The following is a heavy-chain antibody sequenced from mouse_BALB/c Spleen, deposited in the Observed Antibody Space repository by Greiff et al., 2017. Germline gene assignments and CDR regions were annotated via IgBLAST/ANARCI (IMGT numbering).Heavy chain of an antibody. D-gene: IGHD2-1*01. Sequence: EVQLVESGGGLVKPGGSLKLSCAASGFTFSDYYMYWVRQTPEKRLEWVATISDGGSYTYYPDSVKGRFTISRDNAKNNLYLQMSSLKSEDTAMYYCARDGDGKDYWGQGTTLTVSS. CDR2: ISDGGSYT. V-gene: IGHV5-4*02. CDR1: GFTFSDYY. J-gene: IGHJ2*01. CDR3: ARDGDGKDY.